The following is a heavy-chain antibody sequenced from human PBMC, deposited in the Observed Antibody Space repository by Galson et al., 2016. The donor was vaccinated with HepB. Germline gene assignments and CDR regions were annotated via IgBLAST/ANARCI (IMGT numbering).Heavy chain of an antibody. J-gene: IGHJ4*02. CDR1: GGTLRNYE. V-gene: IGHV1-69*13. CDR2: INPISGTS. D-gene: IGHD5-12*01. Sequence: SVKVSCKASGGTLRNYEISWVRQAPGQGPEWMGGINPISGTSTYAQKFQDRVAITADDSTDTVYMEMSSLRSEASALYYCARGRPPVDSGYDANPYYFDYWGQGTLVTVST. CDR3: ARGRPPVDSGYDANPYYFDY.